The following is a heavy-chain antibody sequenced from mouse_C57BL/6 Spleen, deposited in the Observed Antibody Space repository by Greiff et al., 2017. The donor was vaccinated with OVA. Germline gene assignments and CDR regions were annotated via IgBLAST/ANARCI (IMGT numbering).Heavy chain of an antibody. CDR2: ISSGGSYT. CDR1: GFTFSSYG. Sequence: EVKLVESGGDLVKPGGSLKLSCAASGFTFSSYGMSWVRQTPDKRLEWVATISSGGSYTYYPDSVKGRFTISRDNAKNTLYLQMSSLKSEDTAMYYCARYSNSPSDYWGQGTTLTVSS. D-gene: IGHD2-5*01. CDR3: ARYSNSPSDY. V-gene: IGHV5-6*01. J-gene: IGHJ2*01.